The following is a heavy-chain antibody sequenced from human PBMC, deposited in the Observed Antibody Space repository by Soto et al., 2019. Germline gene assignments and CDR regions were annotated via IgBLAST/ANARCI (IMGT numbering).Heavy chain of an antibody. D-gene: IGHD1-1*01. CDR1: GFTFSDHD. CDR3: VKAVNKNGRNSFDH. J-gene: IGHJ4*02. V-gene: IGHV3-72*01. CDR2: VRNKVERYTT. Sequence: GGSLRLSCAASGFTFSDHDMDWVRQAPGKGLEWVGRVRNKVERYTTVYAASVKDRFSISRDDSNNSFYIQMNSLRTEDTAVYSCVKAVNKNGRNSFDHWGQGTQVTVS.